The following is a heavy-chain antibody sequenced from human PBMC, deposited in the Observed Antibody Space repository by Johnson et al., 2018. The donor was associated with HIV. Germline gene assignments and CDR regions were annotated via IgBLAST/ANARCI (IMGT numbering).Heavy chain of an antibody. V-gene: IGHV3-30*02. CDR1: RFTFNSHD. Sequence: QVQLVESGGGEVQPGGSLRLSCAASRFTFNSHDMNWVRQAPGKGLEWVAFISFDGTSKYYGDSVKGRFTICRDNSKNTLYLQMNSLRTEDTAVYYCAKEYFDIWGQGTM. CDR3: AKEYFDI. CDR2: ISFDGTSK. J-gene: IGHJ3*02.